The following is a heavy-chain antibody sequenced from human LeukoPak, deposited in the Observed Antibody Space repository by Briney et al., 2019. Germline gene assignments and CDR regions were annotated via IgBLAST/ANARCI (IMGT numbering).Heavy chain of an antibody. CDR1: GGSFSGYY. CDR3: ARAEDNWNPLAYYIY. J-gene: IGHJ4*02. CDR2: INHSGST. V-gene: IGHV4-34*01. Sequence: PSETLSLTCAVYGGSFSGYYWSWIRQPPVKGLEWIGEINHSGSTNYNPSLKSRVTISVDTSKNQFSLKLSSVTAADTAVYYCARAEDNWNPLAYYIYWGQGTLVTVSS. D-gene: IGHD1-20*01.